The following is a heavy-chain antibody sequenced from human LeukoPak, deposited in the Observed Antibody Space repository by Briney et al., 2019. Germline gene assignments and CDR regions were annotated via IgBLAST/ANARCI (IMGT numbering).Heavy chain of an antibody. Sequence: SETLSLTCTVSGGSSSSSRYYWGWIRQPPGKGLEWIGSIYYSGSTYYNPSLKSRVTISVDTSKNQFSLKLSSVTAADTAVYYCARHPYQLLWLSWFDPWGQGTLATVSS. J-gene: IGHJ5*02. D-gene: IGHD2-2*01. CDR1: GGSSSSSRYY. V-gene: IGHV4-39*01. CDR2: IYYSGST. CDR3: ARHPYQLLWLSWFDP.